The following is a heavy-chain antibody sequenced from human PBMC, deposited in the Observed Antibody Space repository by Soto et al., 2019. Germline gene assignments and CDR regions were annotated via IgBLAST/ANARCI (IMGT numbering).Heavy chain of an antibody. Sequence: SETLSLTCDVSGAAITTYYWSWIRQAPGKGLEWIGNVYHTGSTDYNSSLRSRVTISVDTSKNQSSLNMNSVTAADTAGYYCARRLFGSGWTLDSWGQGALVTVSS. V-gene: IGHV4-59*13. CDR3: ARRLFGSGWTLDS. CDR2: VYHTGST. J-gene: IGHJ4*02. CDR1: GAAITTYY. D-gene: IGHD6-19*01.